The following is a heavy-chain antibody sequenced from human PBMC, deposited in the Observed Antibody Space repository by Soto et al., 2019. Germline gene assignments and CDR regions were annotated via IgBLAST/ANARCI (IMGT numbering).Heavy chain of an antibody. CDR3: ARYGYSGNPYYFDY. D-gene: IGHD5-12*01. Sequence: SETRSLTCTVSGGSISSYYWSWIRQPPGKGLEWIGYIYYTGGTNYNPSLKSRVTISIDTSKNQFSLKLNSVTAADTAMYYCARYGYSGNPYYFDYWGQGTLVTVSS. CDR2: IYYTGGT. CDR1: GGSISSYY. J-gene: IGHJ4*02. V-gene: IGHV4-59*01.